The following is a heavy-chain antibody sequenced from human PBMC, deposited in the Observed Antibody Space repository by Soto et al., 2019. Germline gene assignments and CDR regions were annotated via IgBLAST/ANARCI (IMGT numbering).Heavy chain of an antibody. CDR2: ISGSGGST. Sequence: LRLSCAASGFTFSSYAMSWVRQAPGKGLEWVSAISGSGGSTYYADSVKGRFTISRDNSKNTLYLQMNSLRAEDTAVYYCAKDRPYYYDSSGYYGVLAFDIWGQGTMVTVSS. CDR3: AKDRPYYYDSSGYYGVLAFDI. J-gene: IGHJ3*02. CDR1: GFTFSSYA. D-gene: IGHD3-22*01. V-gene: IGHV3-23*01.